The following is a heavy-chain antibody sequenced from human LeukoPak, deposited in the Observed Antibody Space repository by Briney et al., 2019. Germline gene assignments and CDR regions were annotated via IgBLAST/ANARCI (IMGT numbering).Heavy chain of an antibody. D-gene: IGHD1-26*01. CDR3: AKSGGIVGATVGFDY. CDR1: GFSLSDSS. V-gene: IGHV3-48*04. CDR2: ISSSSNTL. Sequence: QPGGSLRLSCVVSGFSLSDSSLNWVRQAPGKGPEWISYISSSSNTLYYADSVKGRFTVSRDNAQNSLYLQMDNLRAEDTAVYYCAKSGGIVGATVGFDYWGQGTLVTVSS. J-gene: IGHJ4*02.